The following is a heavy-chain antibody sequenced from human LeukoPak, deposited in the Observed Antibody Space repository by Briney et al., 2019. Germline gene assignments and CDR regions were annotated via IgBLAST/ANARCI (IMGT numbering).Heavy chain of an antibody. CDR2: IYGDGST. Sequence: GGSLRLSCVASAFTVSTNYMIWVSQAPGKGLEWVSLIYGDGSTYYADSVKGRVTISRDNSKNTVFLQMNSLRAEDTALYYCARINYRAFSIWGQGTMVTVSS. D-gene: IGHD4-11*01. CDR1: AFTVSTNY. CDR3: ARINYRAFSI. V-gene: IGHV3-66*01. J-gene: IGHJ3*02.